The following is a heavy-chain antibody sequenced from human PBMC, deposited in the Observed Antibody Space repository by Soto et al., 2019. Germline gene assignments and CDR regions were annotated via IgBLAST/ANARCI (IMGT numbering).Heavy chain of an antibody. Sequence: QVQLQQSGPGLVEPSGTLSLTCAVSGGSVNSPNWWNWFRQPPETGLEWIGEMHHSGSSNYNPSLKTRLTLSVDKSNNELSMNLNAVTAADTAIYYCGRANSSGSPIDSWGQGILVTVSS. D-gene: IGHD6-19*01. CDR2: MHHSGSS. J-gene: IGHJ4*02. V-gene: IGHV4-4*02. CDR3: GRANSSGSPIDS. CDR1: GGSVNSPNW.